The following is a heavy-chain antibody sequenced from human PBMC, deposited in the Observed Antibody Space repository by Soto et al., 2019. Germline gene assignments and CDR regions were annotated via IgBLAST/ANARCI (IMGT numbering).Heavy chain of an antibody. J-gene: IGHJ4*02. CDR2: IYPGDSDT. D-gene: IGHD6-19*01. Sequence: GESLKISCKGSGYTFTSYWIAWVRQMPGKGLEWMGIIYPGDSDTRYSPSFQGQVSISADKPISTAYLQWSSLKASDTAMYYCARQDGSALYDYDYWGQGTLVTV. CDR1: GYTFTSYW. V-gene: IGHV5-51*01. CDR3: ARQDGSALYDYDY.